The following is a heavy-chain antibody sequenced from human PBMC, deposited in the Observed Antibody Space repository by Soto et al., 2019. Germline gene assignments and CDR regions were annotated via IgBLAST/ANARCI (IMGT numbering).Heavy chain of an antibody. CDR1: GFTFDDYA. D-gene: IGHD3-10*01. V-gene: IGHV3-9*01. Sequence: GGSLRLSWAASGFTFDDYAMHWVRQAPGKGLEWVSGISWNSGSIGYADSVKGRFTISRDNAKNSLYLQMNSLRAEGTALYYCAKTPSRELLWFGELTGQPYYFDYWGQGTLVTVSS. J-gene: IGHJ4*02. CDR2: ISWNSGSI. CDR3: AKTPSRELLWFGELTGQPYYFDY.